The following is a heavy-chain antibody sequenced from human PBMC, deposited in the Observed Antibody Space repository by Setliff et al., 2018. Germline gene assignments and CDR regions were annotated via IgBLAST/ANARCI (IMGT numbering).Heavy chain of an antibody. CDR1: GYTLTELS. V-gene: IGHV1-24*01. D-gene: IGHD3-3*01. CDR3: ARGGIGFSEITIFGVALYWFDP. J-gene: IGHJ5*02. Sequence: ASVKVSCKVSGYTLTELSMHWVRQAPGKGLEWMGGFDPEDGETIYAQKFQGRVTMTEDTSTDTVYMELSSLRSEDTAVYYCARGGIGFSEITIFGVALYWFDPWGQGTLVTVSS. CDR2: FDPEDGET.